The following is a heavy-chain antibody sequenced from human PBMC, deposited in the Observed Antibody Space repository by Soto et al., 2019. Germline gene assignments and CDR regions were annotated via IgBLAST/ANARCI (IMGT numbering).Heavy chain of an antibody. CDR1: GFAFSDYY. V-gene: IGHV3-11*01. Sequence: GGSLRLSCAASGFAFSDYYMSWIRQAPGKGLEWVSYISSSGSTIYYADSVKGRFTISRDNAKNSLYLQMNRLRAEDTDVYYCARVRLQFDYHYGMDVWGQGTTVTVSS. J-gene: IGHJ6*02. D-gene: IGHD4-4*01. CDR2: ISSSGSTI. CDR3: ARVRLQFDYHYGMDV.